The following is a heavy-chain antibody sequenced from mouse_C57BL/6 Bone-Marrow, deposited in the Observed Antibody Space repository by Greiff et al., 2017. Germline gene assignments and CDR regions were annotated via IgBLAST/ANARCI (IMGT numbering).Heavy chain of an antibody. V-gene: IGHV1-26*01. CDR3: ARFPLYYAHN. Sequence: VQLQQSGPELLKPGASVKISCKASGYTFTDYYMNWVKQSHGKSLEWIGDINPNNGGISYNQKFKGKATLTVDKSSSTAYMELRSLTAEDSAVYYWARFPLYYAHNGGQGNTLSVSA. CDR1: GYTFTDYY. D-gene: IGHD2-1*01. CDR2: INPNNGGI. J-gene: IGHJ2*01.